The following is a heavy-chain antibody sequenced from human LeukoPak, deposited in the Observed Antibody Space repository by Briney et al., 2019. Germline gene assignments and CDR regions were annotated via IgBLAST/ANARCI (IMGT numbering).Heavy chain of an antibody. CDR1: GFTFSDYY. V-gene: IGHV3-11*06. CDR3: ARRLTTGGFFDY. J-gene: IGHJ4*02. CDR2: ISSSSSYT. D-gene: IGHD4-11*01. Sequence: SGGSLRLSCAASGFTFSDYYMSWIRQAPAKGLEWVSYISSSSSYTNYADSVKGRFTISRDNAKNSLYLQMNSLRAEDTAVYYCARRLTTGGFFDYWGQGTLVTVSS.